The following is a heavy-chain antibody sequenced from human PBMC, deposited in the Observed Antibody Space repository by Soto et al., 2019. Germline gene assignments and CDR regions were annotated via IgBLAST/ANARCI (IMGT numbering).Heavy chain of an antibody. Sequence: QVQLVQSGVEVKKPGASVKVSCKTSGYTFTTFGITWVRQAPGQGLEWMGWINTYNGVTKSAQKFHDRVIMTTDTSTTSAYMQPTSFECAATAVYYWAREGDGDYSYSELWWCGTGLPVSS. CDR3: AREGDGDYSYSEL. J-gene: IGHJ2*01. D-gene: IGHD4-17*01. V-gene: IGHV1-18*01. CDR1: GYTFTTFG. CDR2: INTYNGVT.